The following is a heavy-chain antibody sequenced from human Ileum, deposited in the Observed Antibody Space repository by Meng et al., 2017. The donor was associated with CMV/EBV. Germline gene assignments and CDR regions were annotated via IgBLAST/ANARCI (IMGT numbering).Heavy chain of an antibody. D-gene: IGHD3-10*01. Sequence: CKASGHTFTGYYLHWVRQAPGQGLEWMGRISPNSGGTNYAQKFQGRFTMTRDTSISMAYMDLSGLTSDDTAVYYCASYGSGTYSIFDNWGQGTLVTVSS. CDR1: GHTFTGYY. V-gene: IGHV1-2*06. CDR3: ASYGSGTYSIFDN. J-gene: IGHJ4*02. CDR2: ISPNSGGT.